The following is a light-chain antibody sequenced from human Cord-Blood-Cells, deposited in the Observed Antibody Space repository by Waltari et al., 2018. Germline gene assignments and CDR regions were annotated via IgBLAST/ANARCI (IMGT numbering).Light chain of an antibody. Sequence: QSALTQPRSVSGSPGQSVTISCTGTSSDVGGYNYVSWYQQHPGKAPKRMIYDVSKRPAGVPDRFSGSKSDNTASLTISGLQAEDEADYYCCSYAGSYTLVFGGGTKLTVL. J-gene: IGLJ3*02. CDR1: SSDVGGYNY. CDR3: CSYAGSYTLV. V-gene: IGLV2-11*01. CDR2: DVS.